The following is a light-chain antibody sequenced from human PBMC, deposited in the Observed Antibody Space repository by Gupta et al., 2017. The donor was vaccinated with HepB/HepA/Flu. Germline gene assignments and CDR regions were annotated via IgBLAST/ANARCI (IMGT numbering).Light chain of an antibody. V-gene: IGKV1-5*03. CDR2: QAS. Sequence: DIQMTQSPSTLSASVGDRVTITCRASQTIGSWLAWYQQKPGKAPNLLIYQASGLESGVPSRFSDSGSETEFTLTISSLQPDDFATYYCQQYNSWPWTFGQGTKLEIK. J-gene: IGKJ1*01. CDR3: QQYNSWPWT. CDR1: QTIGSW.